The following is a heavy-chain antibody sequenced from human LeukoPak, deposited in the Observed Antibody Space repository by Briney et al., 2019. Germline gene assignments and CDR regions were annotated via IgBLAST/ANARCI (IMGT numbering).Heavy chain of an antibody. D-gene: IGHD3-10*01. V-gene: IGHV4-34*01. CDR3: ARDRLKGYYGSGSYYS. CDR1: GGSFSGYY. CDR2: INHSGST. Sequence: SETLSLTCAVYGGSFSGYYWSWIRQPPGKGLEWTGEINHSGSTNYNPSLKSRVTISVDTSKNQFSLKLSSVTAADTAVYYCARDRLKGYYGSGSYYSWGQGTLVTVSS. J-gene: IGHJ5*02.